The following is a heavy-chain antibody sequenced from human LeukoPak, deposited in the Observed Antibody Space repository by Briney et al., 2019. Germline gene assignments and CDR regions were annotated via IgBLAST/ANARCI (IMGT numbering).Heavy chain of an antibody. CDR1: GYTFSDYY. V-gene: IGHV1-2*02. D-gene: IGHD6-25*01. J-gene: IGHJ4*02. CDR3: AINKAAKSLDY. Sequence: RASVKVSCKASGYTFSDYYIHWVRQAPGQGLEGMAWMNPNSGGTSYAQKFQGRVTMTRDTSISTGYMELSRLRFDDTAVYYCAINKAAKSLDYWGQGTLVTVSS. CDR2: MNPNSGGT.